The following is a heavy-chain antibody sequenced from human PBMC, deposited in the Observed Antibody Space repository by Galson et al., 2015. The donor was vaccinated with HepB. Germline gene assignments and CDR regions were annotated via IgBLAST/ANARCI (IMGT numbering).Heavy chain of an antibody. D-gene: IGHD2-15*01. V-gene: IGHV3-7*03. J-gene: IGHJ4*02. CDR3: ARQTRKLGSGGSCHPDY. CDR1: GFTFSSYW. Sequence: SLRLSCAASGFTFSSYWMSWVRQAPGKGLEWVANIKQDGSEKYHVDSVKGRFTISRDNAKNSLYLQMNSLRAEDTAVYYCARQTRKLGSGGSCHPDYWGQGTLVTVSS. CDR2: IKQDGSEK.